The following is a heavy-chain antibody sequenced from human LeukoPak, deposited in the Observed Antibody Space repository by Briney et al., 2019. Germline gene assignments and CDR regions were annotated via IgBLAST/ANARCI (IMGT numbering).Heavy chain of an antibody. Sequence: GGSLRLSCAASGFTFSNYGMHWVRQAPGKGLEWVAFIRYDGSNKYYADSVKGRFTISRDNSKNTLYLQMNSLRAEDTAVYYCARGAARMVEMATIISFEYWGQGTLVTVSS. D-gene: IGHD5-24*01. CDR3: ARGAARMVEMATIISFEY. J-gene: IGHJ4*02. V-gene: IGHV3-30*02. CDR1: GFTFSNYG. CDR2: IRYDGSNK.